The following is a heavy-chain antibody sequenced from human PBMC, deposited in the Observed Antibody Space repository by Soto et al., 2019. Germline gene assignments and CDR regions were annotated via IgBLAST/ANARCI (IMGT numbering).Heavy chain of an antibody. Sequence: QVQLVESGGGVVQPGRSLRLSCAACGFTFSSYGMHWVRQAPGKGLAWVAVISYDGSNKYYADSVKGRFTISRDNSKNSLYLQMNSLRAEDTAVYYCAKDRRFLEWLFSYYYYYYMDVWGKGTTVTVSS. CDR1: GFTFSSYG. V-gene: IGHV3-30*18. D-gene: IGHD3-3*01. CDR3: AKDRRFLEWLFSYYYYYYMDV. CDR2: ISYDGSNK. J-gene: IGHJ6*03.